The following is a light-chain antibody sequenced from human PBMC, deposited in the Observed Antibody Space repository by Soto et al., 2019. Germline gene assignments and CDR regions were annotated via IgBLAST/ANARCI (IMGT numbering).Light chain of an antibody. CDR2: QDS. CDR3: QGWDSSTLV. J-gene: IGLJ2*01. V-gene: IGLV3-1*01. Sequence: SYELTQPPSVSVSPGQTASITCSGDKLGDKYACWYQQKPGQSPVLVIYQDSKRPSGIPERFSGSNSGNTATLTISGTQAMDEADYYCQGWDSSTLVFGGGTKLTVL. CDR1: KLGDKY.